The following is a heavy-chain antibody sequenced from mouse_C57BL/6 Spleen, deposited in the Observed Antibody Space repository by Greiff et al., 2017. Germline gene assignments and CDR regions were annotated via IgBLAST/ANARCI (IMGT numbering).Heavy chain of an antibody. D-gene: IGHD1-1*01. Sequence: VQLQQPGAELVKPGASVKLSCKASGYTFTSYWMQWVKQRPGQGLEWIGEIDPSDSYTNYNQKFKGKATLTVDTSSSTAYMQLSSLTSEDSAVYDCARPSTVVAKDHAMDYWGQGTSVTVSS. CDR1: GYTFTSYW. V-gene: IGHV1-50*01. J-gene: IGHJ4*01. CDR3: ARPSTVVAKDHAMDY. CDR2: IDPSDSYT.